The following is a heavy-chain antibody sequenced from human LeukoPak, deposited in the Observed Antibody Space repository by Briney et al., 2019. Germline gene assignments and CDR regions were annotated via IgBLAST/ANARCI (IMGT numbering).Heavy chain of an antibody. D-gene: IGHD1-26*01. CDR3: ARMGWELSHNWFDP. V-gene: IGHV4-59*01. CDR2: IYYSGST. J-gene: IGHJ5*02. CDR1: VYSISNYY. Sequence: SETLSLTCTVSVYSISNYYWSWIRQPPGKGLEWIGYIYYSGSTNYNPSLKSRVTISVDTSKNQFSLKLSSVTAADTAVYYCARMGWELSHNWFDPWGQGTLVTVSS.